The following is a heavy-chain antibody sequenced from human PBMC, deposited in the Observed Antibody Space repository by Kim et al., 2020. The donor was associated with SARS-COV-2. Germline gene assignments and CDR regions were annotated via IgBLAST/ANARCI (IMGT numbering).Heavy chain of an antibody. J-gene: IGHJ4*02. CDR2: GTT. V-gene: IGHV4-39*01. CDR3: AKTAAGTTVY. Sequence: GTTYSNPSLKSRVTISVDTSKNQFSLKVSSVTAADTALYFCAKTAAGTTVYWGQGALVTVSS. D-gene: IGHD1-7*01.